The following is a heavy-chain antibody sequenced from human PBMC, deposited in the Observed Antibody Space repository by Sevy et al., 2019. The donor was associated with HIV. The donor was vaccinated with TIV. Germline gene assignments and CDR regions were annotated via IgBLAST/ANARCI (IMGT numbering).Heavy chain of an antibody. Sequence: GGSLRLSCAASGFTFSNYAMHWVRQAPGKGLQWVAVIWYDGTIKYYIDSVEGRFTISRDNSKNTLYLQMSSLRVEDTAVYYCARGEGDSYGYAPRVWGQRTLVTVSS. V-gene: IGHV3-33*01. CDR3: ARGEGDSYGYAPRV. D-gene: IGHD5-18*01. CDR2: IWYDGTIK. J-gene: IGHJ4*02. CDR1: GFTFSNYA.